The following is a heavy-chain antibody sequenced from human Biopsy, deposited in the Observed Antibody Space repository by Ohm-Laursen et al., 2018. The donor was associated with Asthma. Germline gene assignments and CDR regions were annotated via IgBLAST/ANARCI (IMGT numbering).Heavy chain of an antibody. V-gene: IGHV3-9*01. Sequence: SLRLSCSASGFAVSRDHMFWVRQAPGKGLEWVSGISWNSGTIGYADSVKGRFTISRDNAKNSLYLQMNSLGPEDTALYYCARDMGAGPNQPPSGSGSSHLYGMDVWGQGTTVTVSS. J-gene: IGHJ6*02. CDR3: ARDMGAGPNQPPSGSGSSHLYGMDV. D-gene: IGHD3-10*01. CDR1: GFAVSRDH. CDR2: ISWNSGTI.